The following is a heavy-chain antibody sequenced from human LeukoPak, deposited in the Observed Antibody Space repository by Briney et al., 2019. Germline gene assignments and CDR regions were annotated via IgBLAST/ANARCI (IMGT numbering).Heavy chain of an antibody. Sequence: PGGSLRLSCAASGFTFSSHWMSWVRQAPGKGLEWVANIKQDGSEKNYVDSVRGRFTISRDNAKNSLYLQMNSLRAEDTAVYYCAREAIVGSYYFDYWGQGTLVTVSS. V-gene: IGHV3-7*03. J-gene: IGHJ4*02. D-gene: IGHD2/OR15-2a*01. CDR1: GFTFSSHW. CDR3: AREAIVGSYYFDY. CDR2: IKQDGSEK.